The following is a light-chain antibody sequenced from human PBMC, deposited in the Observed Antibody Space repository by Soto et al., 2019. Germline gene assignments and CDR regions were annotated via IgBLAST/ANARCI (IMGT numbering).Light chain of an antibody. J-gene: IGKJ2*01. CDR3: QHRSNWYT. V-gene: IGKV3-11*01. CDR1: QSVSSY. Sequence: EIVLTQSPATLSLSPGERATLSCRASQSVSSYLAWYQQKPGQATRLLIYDASNRATGIPARFSGSGSGTDFTLTISSLEPEDFAVYYCQHRSNWYTFGQGTKLEIK. CDR2: DAS.